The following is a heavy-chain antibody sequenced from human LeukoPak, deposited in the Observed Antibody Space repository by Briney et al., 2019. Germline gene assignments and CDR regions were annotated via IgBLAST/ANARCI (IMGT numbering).Heavy chain of an antibody. V-gene: IGHV4-34*01. Sequence: SETLSLTCAVYGGSFSGYYWSWIRQPPGKGLEWIGEINHSGSTNYNPSLKSRVTISVDTSKNQFSLKLSSVTAADTAVYYCARQVSWPYYYMDVWGKGTTVTISS. CDR1: GGSFSGYY. CDR3: ARQVSWPYYYMDV. D-gene: IGHD1-14*01. J-gene: IGHJ6*03. CDR2: INHSGST.